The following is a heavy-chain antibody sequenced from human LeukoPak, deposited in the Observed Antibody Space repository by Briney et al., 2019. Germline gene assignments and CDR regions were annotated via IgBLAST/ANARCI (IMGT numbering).Heavy chain of an antibody. J-gene: IGHJ3*02. CDR2: TYYRSKWYN. D-gene: IGHD1/OR15-1a*01. CDR1: GDSVSSNSAA. CDR3: ANNQPSLDAFDI. V-gene: IGHV6-1*01. Sequence: SQTLSLTCAISGDSVSSNSAAWNWIRQSPSRGLEWLGRTYYRSKWYNDYEVSVKSRITINPDTSKNQFSLQLNSVTPEDTAVYYCANNQPSLDAFDIWGQGTMVTVSS.